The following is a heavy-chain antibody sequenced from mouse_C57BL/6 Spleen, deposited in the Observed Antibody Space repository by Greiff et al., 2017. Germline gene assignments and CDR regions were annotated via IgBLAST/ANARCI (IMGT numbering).Heavy chain of an antibody. CDR3: ARATTVVED. CDR2: ISYDGSN. J-gene: IGHJ2*01. Sequence: VQLQQSGPGLVKPSQSLSLTCSVTGYSITSGYYWNWIRQFPGNKLEWMGYISYDGSNNYNPSLKNRISSTRDTSKNQFFLKLNSVTTEDTATYYCARATTVVEDWGQGTTLTVSS. CDR1: GYSITSGYY. D-gene: IGHD1-1*01. V-gene: IGHV3-6*01.